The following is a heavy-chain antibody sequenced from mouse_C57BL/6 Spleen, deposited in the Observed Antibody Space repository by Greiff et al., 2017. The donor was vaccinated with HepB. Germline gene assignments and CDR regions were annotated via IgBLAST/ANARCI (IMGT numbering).Heavy chain of an antibody. Sequence: VQLQQPGAELVMPGASVKLSCKASGYTFTSYWMHWVKQRPGQGLEWIGEIDPSDSYTNYNQKFKGKSTLTVDKSSSTAYMQLSSLTSEDSAVYYCARYLYYYGPFDVWGTGTTVTVSS. CDR2: IDPSDSYT. D-gene: IGHD1-1*01. CDR3: ARYLYYYGPFDV. CDR1: GYTFTSYW. V-gene: IGHV1-69*01. J-gene: IGHJ1*03.